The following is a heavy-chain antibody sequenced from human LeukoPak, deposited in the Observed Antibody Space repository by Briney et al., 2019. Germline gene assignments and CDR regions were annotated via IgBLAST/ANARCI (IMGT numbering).Heavy chain of an antibody. V-gene: IGHV1-69*04. CDR2: IIPILGIA. CDR3: ALSRNIEAAGSFDY. J-gene: IGHJ4*02. D-gene: IGHD6-13*01. CDR1: GGTFSSYA. Sequence: ASVKLSCKASGGTFSSYAISWVRQAPGQGLEWMGRIIPILGIANYAQKFQGRVTITADKSTSTAYMELSSLRSEDTAVYYCALSRNIEAAGSFDYWGQGTLVTVSS.